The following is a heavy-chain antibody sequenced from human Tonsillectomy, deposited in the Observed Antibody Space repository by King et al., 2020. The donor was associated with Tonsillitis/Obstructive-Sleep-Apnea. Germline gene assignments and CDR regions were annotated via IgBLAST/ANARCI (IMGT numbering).Heavy chain of an antibody. Sequence: VQLVQSGAEVKKPGASVKVSCQASGYTFTSYGFNWVRQAPGQGLEWMGWISAYTGNTNFAQRFQGRVTMTTDTSTSTAYMELKSLRSDDTAVYYCARSGNGWYAYFDYWGQGALVTVSS. CDR2: ISAYTGNT. CDR1: GYTFTSYG. CDR3: ARSGNGWYAYFDY. V-gene: IGHV1-18*01. J-gene: IGHJ4*02. D-gene: IGHD6-19*01.